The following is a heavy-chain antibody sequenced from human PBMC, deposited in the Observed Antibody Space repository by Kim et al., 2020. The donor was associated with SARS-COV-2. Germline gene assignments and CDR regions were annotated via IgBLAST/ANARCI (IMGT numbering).Heavy chain of an antibody. D-gene: IGHD5-18*01. V-gene: IGHV3-33*01. CDR1: GFTFSSYG. Sequence: GGSLRLSCAASGFTFSSYGMHWVRQAPGKGLEWVAVIWYDGSNKYYADSVKGRFTISRDNSKNTLYLQMNSLRAEDTAVYYCARGTAEIQLWSSYYFDYWGQGTLVTVSS. J-gene: IGHJ4*02. CDR3: ARGTAEIQLWSSYYFDY. CDR2: IWYDGSNK.